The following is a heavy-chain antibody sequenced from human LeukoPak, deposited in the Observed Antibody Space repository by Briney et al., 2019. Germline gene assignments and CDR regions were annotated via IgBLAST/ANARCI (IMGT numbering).Heavy chain of an antibody. CDR2: ISSSSSYI. D-gene: IGHD3-10*01. V-gene: IGHV3-21*01. Sequence: PGGSLRLSCAASGITFSGYAMNWVRQAPGKGLEWVSSISSSSSYIYYADSVKGRFTISRDNAKNSLYLQMNSLRAEDTAVYYCARDFRSGKGYWGQGTLVTVSS. CDR1: GITFSGYA. CDR3: ARDFRSGKGY. J-gene: IGHJ4*02.